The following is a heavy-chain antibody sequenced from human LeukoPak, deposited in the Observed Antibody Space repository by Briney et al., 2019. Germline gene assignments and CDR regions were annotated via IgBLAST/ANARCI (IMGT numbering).Heavy chain of an antibody. J-gene: IGHJ5*02. CDR2: IDYSGHT. D-gene: IGHD3-16*01. V-gene: IGHV4-39*01. CDR1: GASISSSSRADYFF. CDR3: ARRLYNSWDRFDP. Sequence: PSETLSLTCTVSGASISSSSRADYFFWGWIRQAPGKGLEWIGSIDYSGHTYYNPSLKTRATISVDTPKNQFSLSLRSVTAADTAVYYCARRLYNSWDRFDPWGQGTLITVS.